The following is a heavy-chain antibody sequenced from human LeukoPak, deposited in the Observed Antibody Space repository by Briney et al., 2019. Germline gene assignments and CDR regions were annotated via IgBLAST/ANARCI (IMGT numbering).Heavy chain of an antibody. J-gene: IGHJ4*02. D-gene: IGHD3-10*01. CDR1: RGTFSSYA. V-gene: IGHV1-69*04. CDR3: ARGSYGSGSYYNREIDY. CDR2: IIPILGIA. Sequence: SVKVSCKASRGTFSSYAISWVRQAPGQGLEWMGRIIPILGIANYAQKFQGRVTITADKSTSTAYMELSSLRSEDTAVYYCARGSYGSGSYYNREIDYWGQGTLVTVSS.